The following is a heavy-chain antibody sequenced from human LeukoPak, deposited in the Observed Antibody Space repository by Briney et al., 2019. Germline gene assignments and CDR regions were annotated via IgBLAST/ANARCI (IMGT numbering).Heavy chain of an antibody. CDR3: GRIVINAYNGMDV. D-gene: IGHD2-21*01. V-gene: IGHV3-72*01. CDR1: GFKFSDHY. J-gene: IGHJ6*02. CDR2: SRNKASSYTT. Sequence: GGSLRLSCAASGFKFSDHYIDWVRQAPGKGLEWVGRSRNKASSYTTEYAASVEGRFTISRDVSESSLYLQMNSLRTEDTAVYYCGRIVINAYNGMDVWGQGTTVTVSS.